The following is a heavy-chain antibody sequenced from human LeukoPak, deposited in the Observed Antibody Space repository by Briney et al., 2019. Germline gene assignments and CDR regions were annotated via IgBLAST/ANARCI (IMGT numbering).Heavy chain of an antibody. CDR1: GFAFSDFY. V-gene: IGHV3-11*01. J-gene: IGHJ4*02. CDR2: ISNSGSTL. D-gene: IGHD3-10*01. Sequence: GGPLRLSCAASGFAFSDFYMFWIRQAPGKGLEWIPYISNSGSTLYYADSVKGRFTISRDNDKNLLYLQMNSLRADDTAVYYCARDALGSYDYWGQGTLVTVSS. CDR3: ARDALGSYDY.